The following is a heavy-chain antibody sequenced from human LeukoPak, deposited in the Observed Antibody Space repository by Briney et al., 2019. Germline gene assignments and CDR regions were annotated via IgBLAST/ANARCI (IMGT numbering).Heavy chain of an antibody. CDR2: IRYDGSNK. J-gene: IGHJ4*02. V-gene: IGHV3-30*02. Sequence: PGGSLRLSCAASGFTFSSYGMHWVRQAPGKGLEWVAFIRYDGSNKYYVDSVKGRFTISRDNSKNTPYLQMNSLRAEDTAVYYCAKDVYSGYDTPTPFDYWGQGTLVTVSS. CDR1: GFTFSSYG. CDR3: AKDVYSGYDTPTPFDY. D-gene: IGHD5-12*01.